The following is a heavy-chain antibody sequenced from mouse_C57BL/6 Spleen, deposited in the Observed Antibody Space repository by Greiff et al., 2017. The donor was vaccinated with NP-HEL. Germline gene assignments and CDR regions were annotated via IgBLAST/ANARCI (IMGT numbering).Heavy chain of an antibody. J-gene: IGHJ1*03. CDR1: GYTFTSYW. CDR3: ARGSNYYGSSHWYFDV. Sequence: VQLQQSGAELVRPGTSVKLSCKASGYTFTSYWMHWVKQRPGQGLEWIGVIDPSDSYTNYNQKFKGKATLTVDTSSSTAYMQLSSLTSEDSAVYYCARGSNYYGSSHWYFDVWGTGTTVTVSS. V-gene: IGHV1-59*01. CDR2: IDPSDSYT. D-gene: IGHD1-1*01.